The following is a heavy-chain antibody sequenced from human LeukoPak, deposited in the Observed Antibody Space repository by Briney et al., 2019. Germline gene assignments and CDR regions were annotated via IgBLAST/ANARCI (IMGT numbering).Heavy chain of an antibody. CDR2: INPNSGGT. J-gene: IGHJ4*02. D-gene: IGHD3-10*01. CDR1: GCTFTGYY. Sequence: ASVKVSCKASGCTFTGYYMHWVRQAPGQGLEWMGWINPNSGGTNYAQKLQGRVTMTRDTSISTAYMELSRLRSDDTAVYYCARAPPNYYGSPDYWGQGTLVTVSS. CDR3: ARAPPNYYGSPDY. V-gene: IGHV1-2*02.